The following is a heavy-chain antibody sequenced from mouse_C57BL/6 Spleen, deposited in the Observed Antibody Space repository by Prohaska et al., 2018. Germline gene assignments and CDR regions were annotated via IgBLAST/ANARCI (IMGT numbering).Heavy chain of an antibody. V-gene: IGHV1-55*01. J-gene: IGHJ3*01. D-gene: IGHD1-1*01. Sequence: QVQLQQPGAELVKPGASVKMSCKASGYTFTSYWITWVKQRPGQGLEWIGDIYPGSGSTNYNEKFKSKATLTVDTSSSTAYMQLSSLTSEDSAVYYCARGNYGSSYDWFAYWGQGTLVTVSA. CDR1: GYTFTSYW. CDR2: IYPGSGST. CDR3: ARGNYGSSYDWFAY.